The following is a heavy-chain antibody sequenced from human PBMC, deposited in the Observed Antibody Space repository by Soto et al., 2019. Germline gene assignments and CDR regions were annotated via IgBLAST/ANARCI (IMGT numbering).Heavy chain of an antibody. CDR2: IKQDGSEK. D-gene: IGHD6-13*01. CDR3: AREGDSSSWYRSNYYYYYGMDV. CDR1: GFTFSSYW. Sequence: GGSLRLSCAASGFTFSSYWMSWVRQAPGKGLEWVANIKQDGSEKYYVDSVKGRFTISRDNAKNSLYLQMNSLRAEDTAVYYCAREGDSSSWYRSNYYYYYGMDVWGQGTTVTVSS. V-gene: IGHV3-7*03. J-gene: IGHJ6*02.